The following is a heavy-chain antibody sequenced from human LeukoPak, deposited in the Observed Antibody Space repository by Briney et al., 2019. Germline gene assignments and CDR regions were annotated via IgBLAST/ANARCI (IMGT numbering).Heavy chain of an antibody. J-gene: IGHJ6*03. CDR1: GFRFNSYG. CDR2: ISSSSSTI. V-gene: IGHV3-48*01. CDR3: AKTTDNYYYYYMDV. Sequence: GGSLRLSCAASGFRFNSYGMTWVRQAPGKGLEWVSYISSSSSTIYYADSVKGRFTISRDNAKNSLHLQMNSLRAENTAVYYCAKTTDNYYYYYMDVWGKGTTVTVSS. D-gene: IGHD4-17*01.